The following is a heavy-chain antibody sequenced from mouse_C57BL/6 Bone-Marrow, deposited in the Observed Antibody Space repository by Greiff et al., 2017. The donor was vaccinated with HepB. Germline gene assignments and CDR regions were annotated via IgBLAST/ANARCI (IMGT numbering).Heavy chain of an antibody. CDR3: ARHVLITTVVAPTFYFDY. J-gene: IGHJ2*01. D-gene: IGHD1-1*01. CDR1: GYTFTEYT. CDR2: FYPGSGSI. Sequence: VKLMESGAELVKPGASVKLSCKASGYTFTEYTIHWVKQRSGQGLEWIGWFYPGSGSIKYNEKFKDKATLTADKSSSTVYIELSRLTSEDSAVYFCARHVLITTVVAPTFYFDYWGQGTTLTVSS. V-gene: IGHV1-62-2*01.